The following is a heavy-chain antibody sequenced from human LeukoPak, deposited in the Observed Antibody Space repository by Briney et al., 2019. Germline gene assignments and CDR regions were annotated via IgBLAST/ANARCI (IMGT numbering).Heavy chain of an antibody. D-gene: IGHD6-6*01. J-gene: IGHJ4*02. CDR1: GFIFSSYG. V-gene: IGHV3-33*01. CDR2: IWNDGSNK. Sequence: RSLRLSCAASGFIFSSYGMHWVRQAPGKGLEWVAVIWNDGSNKYYADSVKGRFTISRDNSKNTLYLQMNSLRAEDTAVYHCARDPRSSSSYRFDYWGQGTLVTVTS. CDR3: ARDPRSSSSYRFDY.